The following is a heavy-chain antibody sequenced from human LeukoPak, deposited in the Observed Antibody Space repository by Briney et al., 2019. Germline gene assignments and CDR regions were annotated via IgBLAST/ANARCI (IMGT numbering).Heavy chain of an antibody. Sequence: GGSLRLSCAASGFTFSDYHMNWLRQAPGKGLEWVSYISPRGGSMYFADSVKGRFTISRDNAENSLFLQMNSLTADDTAVYYCAAGRDIAVAGPGGYFDYWGQGTLVTVSS. J-gene: IGHJ4*02. CDR2: ISPRGGSM. CDR1: GFTFSDYH. CDR3: AAGRDIAVAGPGGYFDY. V-gene: IGHV3-11*01. D-gene: IGHD6-19*01.